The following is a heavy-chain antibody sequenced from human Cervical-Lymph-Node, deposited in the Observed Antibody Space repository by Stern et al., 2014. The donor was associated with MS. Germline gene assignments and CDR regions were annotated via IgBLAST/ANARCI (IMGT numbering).Heavy chain of an antibody. CDR2: ITPLFGTT. J-gene: IGHJ4*02. CDR1: GAIFSNFD. CDR3: ARHQEGIAAY. Sequence: VQLVESGAEVKKPGSSVKVSCKASGAIFSNFDISWVRQAPGQGLEWMGGITPLFGTTNYAQRFQGRVTFTADESTNTVYMELSSLRADDTAVFYCARHQEGIAAYWGQGTLVTVSS. V-gene: IGHV1-69*01. D-gene: IGHD6-13*01.